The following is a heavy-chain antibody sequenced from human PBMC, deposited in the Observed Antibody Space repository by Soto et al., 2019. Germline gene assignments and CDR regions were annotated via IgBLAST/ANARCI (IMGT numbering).Heavy chain of an antibody. CDR3: ARVGTSESFFDY. D-gene: IGHD7-27*01. Sequence: EVQLVETGGGLVLPGGSLRLSCVVSGFTLSNNRMTWVRQAPGQGLEWVSDLYFYGSANYADSVRGRFTIFKDDSKNTLYLQMTNLRADDTALYYCARVGTSESFFDYWGQGTLVTVS. J-gene: IGHJ4*02. V-gene: IGHV3-53*02. CDR1: GFTLSNNR. CDR2: LYFYGSA.